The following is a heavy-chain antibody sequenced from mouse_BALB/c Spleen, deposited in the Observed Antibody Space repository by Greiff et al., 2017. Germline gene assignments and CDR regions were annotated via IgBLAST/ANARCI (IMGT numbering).Heavy chain of an antibody. CDR3: ARYQGVLRGYFDV. D-gene: IGHD2-14*01. CDR1: GDSITSGY. V-gene: IGHV3-8*02. J-gene: IGHJ1*01. CDR2: ISYSGST. Sequence: EVMLVESGPSLVKPSQTLSLTCSVTGDSITSGYWNWIRKFPGNKLEYMGYISYSGSTYYNPSLKSRISITRDTSKNQYYLQLNSVTTEDTATYYCARYQGVLRGYFDVWGAGTTVTVSS.